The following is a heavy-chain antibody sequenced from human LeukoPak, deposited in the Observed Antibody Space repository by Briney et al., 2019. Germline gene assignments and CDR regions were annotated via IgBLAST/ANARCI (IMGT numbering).Heavy chain of an antibody. Sequence: GGSLRLSCAASGFTFSSYWMHWVRQAPGKGLVWVSRINNDGSSTTYADSVKGRFTISRDNAENTLYLQMNSLGAEDTAVYYCASAISMVRGVPGYWGRGTLVTVSS. V-gene: IGHV3-74*01. CDR1: GFTFSSYW. J-gene: IGHJ4*02. D-gene: IGHD3-10*01. CDR3: ASAISMVRGVPGY. CDR2: INNDGSST.